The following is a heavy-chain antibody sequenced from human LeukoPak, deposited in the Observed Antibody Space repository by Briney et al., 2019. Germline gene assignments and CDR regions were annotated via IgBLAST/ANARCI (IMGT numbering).Heavy chain of an antibody. Sequence: PGGSLRLSCSASEFTFSSYAMHWVRQAPGKGLEYVSGISNDGGSTYYADSVKGRFSISRDNSKNTLYLQLSSLRADDTAVYYCVKGRWTELRYFDWLSWGQGTLVTVAS. CDR2: ISNDGGST. CDR3: VKGRWTELRYFDWLS. D-gene: IGHD3-9*01. CDR1: EFTFSSYA. J-gene: IGHJ5*02. V-gene: IGHV3-64D*06.